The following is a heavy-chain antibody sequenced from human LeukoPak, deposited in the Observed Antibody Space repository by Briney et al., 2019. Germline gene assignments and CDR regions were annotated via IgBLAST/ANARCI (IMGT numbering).Heavy chain of an antibody. CDR1: GFTFSSYS. V-gene: IGHV3-21*04. D-gene: IGHD5-18*01. Sequence: PEGSLRLSCAASGFTFSSYSMNWVRQAPGKGLEWVSSISSSSSYIYYADSVKGRFTISRDNSKNTLYLQTNSLRAEDTAVYYCAKIARSPLRIQLWSWYYFDYWGQGTLVTVSS. CDR2: ISSSSSYI. J-gene: IGHJ4*02. CDR3: AKIARSPLRIQLWSWYYFDY.